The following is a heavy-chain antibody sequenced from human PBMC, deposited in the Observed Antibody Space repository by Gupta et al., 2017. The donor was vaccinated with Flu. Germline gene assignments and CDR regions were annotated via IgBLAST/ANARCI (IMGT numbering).Heavy chain of an antibody. Sequence: AASGFTFSIMWRHWVRQAPGKGLVWVSRINRDASTTYYADSVKDRFTISRDNTKNTVYLQMHSLSAEDTAVYFCATGRSGTGDLGYWGQGTQVTVSS. CDR1: GFTFSIMW. CDR2: INRDASTT. J-gene: IGHJ4*02. D-gene: IGHD7-27*01. V-gene: IGHV3-74*01. CDR3: ATGRSGTGDLGY.